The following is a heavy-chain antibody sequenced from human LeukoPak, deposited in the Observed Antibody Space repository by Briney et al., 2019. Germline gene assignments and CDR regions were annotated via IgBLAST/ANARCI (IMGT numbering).Heavy chain of an antibody. J-gene: IGHJ4*02. CDR1: GGSISSYY. Sequence: TETLSLTCTVSGGSISSYYWSWIRQPPGKGLEWIGYIYTSGSTNYNPSLKSRVTISVDTSKNQFSLKLSSATAADTAVYYCARHDIYSNYGEYFDYWGQGTLVTVSS. V-gene: IGHV4-4*09. CDR2: IYTSGST. D-gene: IGHD4-11*01. CDR3: ARHDIYSNYGEYFDY.